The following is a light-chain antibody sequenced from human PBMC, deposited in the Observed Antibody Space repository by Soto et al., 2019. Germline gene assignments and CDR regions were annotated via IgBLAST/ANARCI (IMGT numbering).Light chain of an antibody. V-gene: IGKV1-39*01. CDR2: AAS. CDR1: QSISSY. Sequence: DIQMTQSPSSLSASVGDRVTITCRASQSISSYLNWYQQKPGKAPKLLIYAASSLQSGVPSRFSGSGSGTDFTLTINSLQPDDFATYYCQQSYSTLMYTFGQGTKLEIK. J-gene: IGKJ2*01. CDR3: QQSYSTLMYT.